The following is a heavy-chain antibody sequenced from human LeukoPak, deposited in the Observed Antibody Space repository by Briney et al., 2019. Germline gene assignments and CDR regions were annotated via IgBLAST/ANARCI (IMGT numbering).Heavy chain of an antibody. D-gene: IGHD2-2*01. CDR3: TRFLGGCSSTSCYFLSIYYYYGMDV. CDR2: IRSKAYGGTT. J-gene: IGHJ6*02. V-gene: IGHV3-49*03. Sequence: PGGSLRLSCTASGFTFGDYAMSWFRQAPGKGLEWVGFIRSKAYGGTTEYAASVKGRFTISRDDSKSIAYLQMNSLKTEDTAVYYCTRFLGGCSSTSCYFLSIYYYYGMDVWGQGTTVTVSS. CDR1: GFTFGDYA.